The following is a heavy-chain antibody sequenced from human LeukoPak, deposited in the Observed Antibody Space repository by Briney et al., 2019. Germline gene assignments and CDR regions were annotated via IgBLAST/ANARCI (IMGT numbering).Heavy chain of an antibody. J-gene: IGHJ4*02. CDR3: AKRTQWLVLGSPFDY. D-gene: IGHD6-19*01. V-gene: IGHV3-11*01. CDR2: TSPSGGTI. Sequence: GGSLRLSCAASGFTFSDYYMSWIRQAPETGLEWLSYTSPSGGTIYYTDSVKGRFTMSRDNAQNALYLEMNSLRAEDTAVYYCAKRTQWLVLGSPFDYWGQGTLVTVSS. CDR1: GFTFSDYY.